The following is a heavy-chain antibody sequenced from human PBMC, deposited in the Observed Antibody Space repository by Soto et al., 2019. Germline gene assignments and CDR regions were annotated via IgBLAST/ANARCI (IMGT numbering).Heavy chain of an antibody. Sequence: SATLSPTCNVPGDPLRRGSYYSSWIWQSPGKRLEWVDYIYYTATTRYNPALKSRVTISVDTSKNQFSLRLTSVTAADTAVYYCARPASPYFDLLSAFHPWGQGTLPTDSS. J-gene: IGHJ5*02. CDR2: IYYTATT. CDR1: GDPLRRGSYY. CDR3: ARPASPYFDLLSAFHP. V-gene: IGHV4-61*01. D-gene: IGHD3-9*01.